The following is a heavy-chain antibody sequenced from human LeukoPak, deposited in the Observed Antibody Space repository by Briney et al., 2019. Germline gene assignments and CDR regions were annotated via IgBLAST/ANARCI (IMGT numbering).Heavy chain of an antibody. Sequence: SETLSLTCAVYGGSFSGYYWSWIRQPPGKGLEWIGEINHSGSTNYNPSLKSRVTISVDTSKNQFSLKLSSVTAADTAVYYCARVDYDFWSGYYGMDVWGKGTTVTVSS. V-gene: IGHV4-34*01. D-gene: IGHD3-3*01. J-gene: IGHJ6*03. CDR2: INHSGST. CDR1: GGSFSGYY. CDR3: ARVDYDFWSGYYGMDV.